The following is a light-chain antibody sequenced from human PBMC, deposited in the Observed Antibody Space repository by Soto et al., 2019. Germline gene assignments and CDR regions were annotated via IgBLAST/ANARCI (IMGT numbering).Light chain of an antibody. CDR3: QQRGT. Sequence: EFVLTQSPATLSLSPGERATLSCRASQSVSSYFSWYQQKPGQAARLLIFDVSNRATGIPARFSGSGSGTDFSLTVSKLYPEDFAVYYCQQRGTFGGGTKVEIK. V-gene: IGKV3-11*01. CDR1: QSVSSY. J-gene: IGKJ4*02. CDR2: DVS.